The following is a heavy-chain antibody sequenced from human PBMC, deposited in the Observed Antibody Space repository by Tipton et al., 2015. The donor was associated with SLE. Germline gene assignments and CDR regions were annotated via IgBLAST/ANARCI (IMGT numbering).Heavy chain of an antibody. CDR3: ASGGILWYFDL. D-gene: IGHD3-10*01. Sequence: TLSLTCAVYGGSFSGYCWTWIRQPPGKGLEWIGEINHSGSTNYNPSLKSRVPISVDTSRNQFSLKLSSVTAADTAVYYCASGGILWYFDLWGRGTLVTVSS. V-gene: IGHV4-34*01. J-gene: IGHJ2*01. CDR1: GGSFSGYC. CDR2: INHSGST.